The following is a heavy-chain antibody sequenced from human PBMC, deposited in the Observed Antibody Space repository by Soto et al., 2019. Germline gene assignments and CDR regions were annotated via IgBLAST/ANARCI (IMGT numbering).Heavy chain of an antibody. CDR2: IKQDGSEK. Sequence: EVQLVESGGGLVQPGGSLRLSCAASGFTFSSYWMSWVRQAPGKGLEWVANIKQDGSEKYYVDSVKGRFTISRDNAKNSLCLQMNSLRAEDTAVYYCAREDGGITMDGFDYWGQGTLVTVSS. V-gene: IGHV3-7*01. CDR1: GFTFSSYW. J-gene: IGHJ4*02. CDR3: AREDGGITMDGFDY. D-gene: IGHD3-10*01.